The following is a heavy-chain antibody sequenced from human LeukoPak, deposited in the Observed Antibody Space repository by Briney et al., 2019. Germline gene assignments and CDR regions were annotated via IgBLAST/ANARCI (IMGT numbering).Heavy chain of an antibody. CDR1: GFTFSNYA. J-gene: IGHJ6*02. Sequence: GGSLRLSCAASGFTFSNYAMHWVRQAPGKGLEWVAVISYDGSNKYYADSVKGRFTISRDNAKNSLYLQMNSLRAEDTALYYCAKDMYMVVAAPTYYYYGMDVWGQGTTVTVSS. CDR2: ISYDGSNK. CDR3: AKDMYMVVAAPTYYYYGMDV. V-gene: IGHV3-30-3*01. D-gene: IGHD2-15*01.